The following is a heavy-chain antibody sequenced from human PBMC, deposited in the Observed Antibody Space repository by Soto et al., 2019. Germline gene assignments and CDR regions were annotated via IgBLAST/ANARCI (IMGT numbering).Heavy chain of an antibody. Sequence: ASVQVSCLASGYTFTTHYMHWVRQAPGQGLEWMGTINPSDGSTTYAQKFRGRVTMTMDTSTSTVYMELSSLIAEDTAVYYCARAVDYDFYYYGMDVWGQGTTVTVSS. CDR1: GYTFTTHY. D-gene: IGHD4-17*01. V-gene: IGHV1-46*01. CDR2: INPSDGST. CDR3: ARAVDYDFYYYGMDV. J-gene: IGHJ6*02.